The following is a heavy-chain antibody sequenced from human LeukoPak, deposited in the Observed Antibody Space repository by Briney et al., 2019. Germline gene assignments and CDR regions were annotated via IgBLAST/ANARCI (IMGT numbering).Heavy chain of an antibody. Sequence: VASVKVSCKASGYTFTGYYMHWVRQAPGQGLEWMGRINPNSGGTNHAQKFQGRVTMTRDTSISTAYMELSRLRSDDTAVYYCARGRSLDSRYLLDYWGQGTLVTVSS. V-gene: IGHV1-2*06. CDR2: INPNSGGT. CDR1: GYTFTGYY. J-gene: IGHJ4*02. CDR3: ARGRSLDSRYLLDY. D-gene: IGHD3-22*01.